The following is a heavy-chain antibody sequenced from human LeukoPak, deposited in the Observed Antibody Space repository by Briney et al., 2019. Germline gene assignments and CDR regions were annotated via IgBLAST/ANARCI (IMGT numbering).Heavy chain of an antibody. D-gene: IGHD6-6*01. CDR1: XXXFTSYG. Sequence: CXXXXXXFTSYGXXWVXXAPXKXXXXMGWISAYNGNTNYAQKLQGRVTMTTDTSTSTAYMELRSLRSDDTAVYYCARVSSSSSEVDYWGQGTLVTVSS. J-gene: IGHJ4*02. CDR3: ARVSSSSSEVDY. CDR2: ISAYNGNT. V-gene: IGHV1-18*01.